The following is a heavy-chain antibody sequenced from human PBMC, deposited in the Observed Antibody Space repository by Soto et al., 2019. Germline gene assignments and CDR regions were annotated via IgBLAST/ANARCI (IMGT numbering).Heavy chain of an antibody. V-gene: IGHV3-30*03. CDR2: ISYDGSNT. Sequence: QVLLVESGGGVVQPGRSLRLSCAASGFPFTTYGMHLVREGPGKGLEWVAVISYDGSNTYYADSVKGRFTISRDNSKNTLYLQMNSLRTEDTALYYCVGGQYYFDYRGQGTLVTVSS. J-gene: IGHJ4*02. D-gene: IGHD3-10*01. CDR1: GFPFTTYG. CDR3: VGGQYYFDY.